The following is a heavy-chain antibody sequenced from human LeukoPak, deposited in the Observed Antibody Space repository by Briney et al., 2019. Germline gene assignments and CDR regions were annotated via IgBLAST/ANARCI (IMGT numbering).Heavy chain of an antibody. J-gene: IGHJ4*02. D-gene: IGHD2-15*01. CDR2: INSDGSST. V-gene: IGHV3-74*01. CDR1: GFTFSSYW. Sequence: PGGSLRLSCAASGFTFSSYWMHWVRQAPGKGLVWVSRINSDGSSTSYADSVKGRFTISRDNAKNTLYLQMNSLRAEDTAVYYCASQGAGYCSGGGCSWLDYWGQGTLVTVSS. CDR3: ASQGAGYCSGGGCSWLDY.